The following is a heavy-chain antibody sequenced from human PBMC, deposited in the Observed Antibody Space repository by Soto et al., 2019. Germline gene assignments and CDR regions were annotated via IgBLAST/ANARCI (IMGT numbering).Heavy chain of an antibody. D-gene: IGHD5-12*01. Sequence: PSETLSLTCTVSGGSISSSSYYWGWIRQPPGKGLEWIGSIYYSGSTYYNPSLKSRVTISVDTSKNQFSLKLSSVTAADTAVYYCARHRYSGYDAGRFDPWGQGSLVTVSS. V-gene: IGHV4-39*01. CDR3: ARHRYSGYDAGRFDP. CDR1: GGSISSSSYY. J-gene: IGHJ5*02. CDR2: IYYSGST.